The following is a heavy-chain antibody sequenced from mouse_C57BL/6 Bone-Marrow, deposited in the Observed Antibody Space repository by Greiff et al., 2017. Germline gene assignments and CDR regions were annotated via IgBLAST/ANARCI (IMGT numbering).Heavy chain of an antibody. V-gene: IGHV5-17*01. CDR1: GFTFSDYG. D-gene: IGHD1-1*01. CDR3: ARDYYGSSSYFDY. CDR2: ISSGSSTI. Sequence: EVKLVESGGGLVKPGGSLTLSCAASGFTFSDYGMHWVRQAPEKGLEWVAYISSGSSTIYYADTVKGRFTISRDNAKNTLFLQMNSLRSEDTAMYYCARDYYGSSSYFDYWGQGTTLTVSS. J-gene: IGHJ2*01.